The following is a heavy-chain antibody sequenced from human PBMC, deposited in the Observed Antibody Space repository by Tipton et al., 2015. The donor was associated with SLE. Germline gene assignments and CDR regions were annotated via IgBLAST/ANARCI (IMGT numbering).Heavy chain of an antibody. CDR2: TYYRSKWYN. Sequence: GLVKPSQTLSLTCAISGDSVSSNSAAWNWIRQSPSRGLEWLGRTYYRSKWYNDYAVSVKSRITINPDTSKNQVSLQLNSVTPEDTAVYNCARGGGIAAASYFDYWGQGTLVTVSS. D-gene: IGHD6-13*01. CDR1: GDSVSSNSAA. J-gene: IGHJ4*02. CDR3: ARGGGIAAASYFDY. V-gene: IGHV6-1*01.